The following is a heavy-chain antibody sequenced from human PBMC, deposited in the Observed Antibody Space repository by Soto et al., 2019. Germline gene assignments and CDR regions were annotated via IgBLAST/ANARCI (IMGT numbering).Heavy chain of an antibody. CDR2: INPNSGGT. CDR3: ARELAVAGPTYYYYGMDV. Sequence: QVQLVQSGAEVKKPGASVKVSCKASGYTFTGYYMHWVRQAPGQGLEWMGWINPNSGGTNYAQKFQGWVTMTRDTSISTAYMELSRLRSDDTAVYYCARELAVAGPTYYYYGMDVWGQGTTVTVSS. D-gene: IGHD6-19*01. V-gene: IGHV1-2*04. J-gene: IGHJ6*02. CDR1: GYTFTGYY.